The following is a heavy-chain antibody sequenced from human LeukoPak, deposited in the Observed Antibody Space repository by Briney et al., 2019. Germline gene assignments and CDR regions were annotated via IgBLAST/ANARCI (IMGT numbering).Heavy chain of an antibody. V-gene: IGHV3-7*03. CDR3: ARDRTGAGLDY. D-gene: IGHD1-14*01. CDR1: TFTFSSYW. Sequence: GGSLRLSCAASTFTFSSYWMSWVRQAPGKGLEWVANIKQDGSEKYYVDSVKGRFTISRDNAKNSLFLQVNSLRGEDTAVYYCARDRTGAGLDYWGQGTLVTVSS. CDR2: IKQDGSEK. J-gene: IGHJ4*02.